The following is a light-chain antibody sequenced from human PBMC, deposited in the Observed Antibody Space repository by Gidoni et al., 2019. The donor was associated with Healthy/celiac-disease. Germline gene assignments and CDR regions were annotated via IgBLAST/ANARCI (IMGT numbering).Light chain of an antibody. J-gene: IGKJ1*01. CDR1: QSVSSSY. CDR2: GAS. V-gene: IGKV3-20*01. Sequence: EIVWTQSPGTLSWSPGERATLSCRASQSVSSSYLAWYQQKPGQAPRLLIYGASSRATGLPDRFSGSGSGTDFTLTLSRLEPEDFAVYYCQQYGSPTWTFGQGTKVEIK. CDR3: QQYGSPTWT.